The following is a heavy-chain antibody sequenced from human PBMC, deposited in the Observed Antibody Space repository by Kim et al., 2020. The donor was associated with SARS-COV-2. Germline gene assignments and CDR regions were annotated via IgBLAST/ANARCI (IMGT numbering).Heavy chain of an antibody. CDR3: ARWPLRQFLSYYYYGMEG. CDR2: IIPIIGTA. D-gene: IGHD5-12*01. V-gene: IGHV1-69*13. J-gene: IGHJ6*01. Sequence: SVKVSCKASGGTFSSYAISWVRQAPGQGLEWMGGIIPIIGTANYAKKFQGRITITADASMSTAYMELSSLRSEDTAVYYCARWPLRQFLSYYYYGMEGW. CDR1: GGTFSSYA.